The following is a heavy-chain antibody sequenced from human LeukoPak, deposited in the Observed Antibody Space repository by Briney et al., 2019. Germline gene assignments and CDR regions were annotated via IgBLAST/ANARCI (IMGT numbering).Heavy chain of an antibody. Sequence: PSETLSLTCAVSGGSISSSNWWSWVRQPPGKGLEWIGEIYHSGSTNYNPSLKSRVTISVDKSKNQFSLKLSSVTAADTAVYYCARVGRYCSSTSCYAFDYWGQGTLVTVSS. CDR1: GGSISSSNW. D-gene: IGHD2-2*01. CDR2: IYHSGST. V-gene: IGHV4-4*02. CDR3: ARVGRYCSSTSCYAFDY. J-gene: IGHJ4*02.